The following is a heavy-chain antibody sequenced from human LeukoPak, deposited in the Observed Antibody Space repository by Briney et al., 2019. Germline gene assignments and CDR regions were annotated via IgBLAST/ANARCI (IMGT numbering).Heavy chain of an antibody. CDR2: IKQEGSER. Sequence: PGGSLRLSCAASGFTFNIYWMTWVRQAPGKGLEWVANIKQEGSERYYVDSVKGRLTISRDNAKNSLYLQMNSLRAEDTAVYYCARGLGPYYYYHMDVWGKGTTVTVSS. CDR3: ARGLGPYYYYHMDV. D-gene: IGHD3-16*01. V-gene: IGHV3-7*01. J-gene: IGHJ6*03. CDR1: GFTFNIYW.